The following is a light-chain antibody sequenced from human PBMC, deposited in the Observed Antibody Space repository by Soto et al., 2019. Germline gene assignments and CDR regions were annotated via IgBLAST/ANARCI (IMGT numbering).Light chain of an antibody. CDR1: QSVSSSY. CDR3: QQFGISPRT. CDR2: GSS. J-gene: IGKJ2*01. V-gene: IGKV3-20*01. Sequence: EIVLTQSPGTLSLSPGERATLSCRASQSVSSSYLAWYQRKPGQAPRLLIYGSSIRATGIPDRFSGSGSGTDFTLTITRLEPEDFAVYYCQQFGISPRTFGQGTKLE.